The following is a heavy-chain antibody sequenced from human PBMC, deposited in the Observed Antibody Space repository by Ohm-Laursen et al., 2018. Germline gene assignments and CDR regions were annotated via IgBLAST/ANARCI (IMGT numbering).Heavy chain of an antibody. J-gene: IGHJ4*02. D-gene: IGHD6-19*01. V-gene: IGHV1-69*04. CDR3: ATVAGPFDY. Sequence: SVNVSCKASGDTVTVYGFNWVRQAPGQGLEWMGRITPILAIANYAQKFQGRVTITADKSTSTAYMELYSLRCEDTAVYYCATVAGPFDYWGQGTLVTVSS. CDR2: ITPILAIA. CDR1: GDTVTVYG.